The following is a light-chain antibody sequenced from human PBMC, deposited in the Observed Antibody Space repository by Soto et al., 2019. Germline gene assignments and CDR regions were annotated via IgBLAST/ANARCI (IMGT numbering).Light chain of an antibody. Sequence: EIVLTQSPGTLSLSPGERATLSCRASQSVNNNYLAWYQQKPGQAPRLLIYGASSRATGIPDRFSGSGSGTDFTLTISRLEPEDFAVYYCQQYGSPEYTFGQGTKLDIK. J-gene: IGKJ2*01. CDR2: GAS. CDR3: QQYGSPEYT. V-gene: IGKV3-20*01. CDR1: QSVNNNY.